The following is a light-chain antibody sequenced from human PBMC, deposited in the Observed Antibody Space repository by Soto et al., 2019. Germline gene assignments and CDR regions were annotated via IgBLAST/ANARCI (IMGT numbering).Light chain of an antibody. Sequence: QSVLTQPPSASGTPGQRVTISCSGSSSNIGRHTVIWYQHLPGTAPKLLIYSDNQRPSGVPDRFSGSKSGTSASLAISGLQSEDEADYYCSAWDDSLKVLFGGGTKLTVL. V-gene: IGLV1-44*01. CDR1: SSNIGRHT. CDR2: SDN. CDR3: SAWDDSLKVL. J-gene: IGLJ2*01.